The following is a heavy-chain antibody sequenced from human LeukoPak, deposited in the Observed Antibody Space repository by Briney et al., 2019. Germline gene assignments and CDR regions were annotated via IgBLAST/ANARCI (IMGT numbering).Heavy chain of an antibody. CDR1: GFTFSNYN. V-gene: IGHV3-48*01. Sequence: PGGSLRLSCAASGFTFSNYNMNWVRQPPGKGLQWVSYISSSSNIIYYADSVKGRFTISRDNAKNSLFMQMNSLRAEDTAVYYCARDLALEFTIVYWGEGTLVTVSS. J-gene: IGHJ4*02. D-gene: IGHD3-10*01. CDR2: ISSSSNII. CDR3: ARDLALEFTIVY.